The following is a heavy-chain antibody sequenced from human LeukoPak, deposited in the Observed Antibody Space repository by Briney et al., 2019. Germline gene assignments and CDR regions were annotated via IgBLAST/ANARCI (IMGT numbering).Heavy chain of an antibody. CDR2: ISGSGGST. CDR1: GFTFSSYA. V-gene: IGHV3-23*01. D-gene: IGHD3-9*01. Sequence: QPGGSLRLSCAASGFTFSSYAMSWVRQAPGKGLEWVSAISGSGGSTYYADSVKGRFTISRDNAKNSLYLQMNSLRAEDTAVYYCARGLEVHPPSDYDILTGYLPGYWGQGTLVTVSS. CDR3: ARGLEVHPPSDYDILTGYLPGY. J-gene: IGHJ4*02.